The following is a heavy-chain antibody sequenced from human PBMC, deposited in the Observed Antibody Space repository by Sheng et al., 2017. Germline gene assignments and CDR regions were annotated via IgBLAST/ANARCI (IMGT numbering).Heavy chain of an antibody. CDR1: GFSLSSSGVA. J-gene: IGHJ4*02. CDR3: AHVYDFWSGGPFDY. CDR2: MYWNDDK. Sequence: QITLKESGPTVVKPTQTLTLTCTFSGFSLSSSGVAVGWIRQPPGKALEWLALMYWNDDKRYSSSSEXRLTVTKGTSRNQMVLTMTNMDPVDTATYFCAHVYDFWSGGPFDYWGQGIRVTVSS. D-gene: IGHD3-3*01. V-gene: IGHV2-5*01.